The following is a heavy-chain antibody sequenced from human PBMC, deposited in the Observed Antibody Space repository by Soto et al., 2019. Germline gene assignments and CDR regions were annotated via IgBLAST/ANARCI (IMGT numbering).Heavy chain of an antibody. CDR3: AREGPYGSGSYYFSDYYYYGMDV. CDR2: ISSSSSTI. J-gene: IGHJ6*02. D-gene: IGHD3-10*01. CDR1: GFTFSSCS. V-gene: IGHV3-48*02. Sequence: GGSLRLSCAASGFTFSSCSMNWVRQDPGKGLEWVSYISSSSSTIYYADSVKGRFTISRDNAKSSLYLQMNSLRDEDTAVYYCAREGPYGSGSYYFSDYYYYGMDVWGQGTTVTVSS.